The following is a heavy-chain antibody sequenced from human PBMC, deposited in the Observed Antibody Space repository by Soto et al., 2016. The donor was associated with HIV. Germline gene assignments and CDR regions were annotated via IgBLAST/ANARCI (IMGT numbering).Heavy chain of an antibody. CDR2: IIPIFGTA. J-gene: IGHJ6*03. V-gene: IGHV1-69*12. CDR1: GGTFSSYS. Sequence: QVQLVQSGAEVKKPGSSVKVSCKASGGTFSSYSISWVRQAPGQGLECMGGIIPIFGTASYAQKFQGRVTITADESTSTAYMELSSLRSEDTAVYYCTIIRPPDRLSYYFLDVWGKGTTVTVSS. D-gene: IGHD3-10*01. CDR3: TIIRPPDRLSYYFLDV.